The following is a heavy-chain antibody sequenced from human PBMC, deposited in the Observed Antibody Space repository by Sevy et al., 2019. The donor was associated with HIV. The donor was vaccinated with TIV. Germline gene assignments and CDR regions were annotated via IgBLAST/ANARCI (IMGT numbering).Heavy chain of an antibody. Sequence: ASVKLSCKVSGYTLTQFSMHWVRQAPGKGLEWMTTFDPEDGDPEDGKTIYAQKFLGRVTMTEDTSTDTAYMELSSLRSDDTAVYYCATTKDYYDSSGYPFDYWGQGTLVTVSS. CDR3: ATTKDYYDSSGYPFDY. V-gene: IGHV1-24*01. D-gene: IGHD3-22*01. CDR2: FDPEDGDPEDGKT. CDR1: GYTLTQFS. J-gene: IGHJ4*02.